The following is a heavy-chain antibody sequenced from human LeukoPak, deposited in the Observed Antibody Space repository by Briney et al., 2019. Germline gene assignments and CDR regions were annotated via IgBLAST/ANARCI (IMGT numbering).Heavy chain of an antibody. Sequence: PGASLILSCAASGFTFASYAMHWVRQAPGKGLGYVSAITNNGGTTFYAYSVKGRFTISRNNSKNTLLLQMGSLRPEDMAVYYCARVDDFTYDYWGQGTLVTVSS. CDR2: ITNNGGTT. V-gene: IGHV3-64*01. CDR1: GFTFASYA. J-gene: IGHJ4*02. D-gene: IGHD2-2*03. CDR3: ARVDDFTYDY.